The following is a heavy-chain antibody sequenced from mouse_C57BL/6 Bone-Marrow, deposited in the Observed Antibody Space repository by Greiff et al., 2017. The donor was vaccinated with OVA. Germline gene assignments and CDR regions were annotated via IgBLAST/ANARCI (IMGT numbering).Heavy chain of an antibody. CDR2: IRRKSSNYAT. J-gene: IGHJ3*01. Sequence: EVQLQESGGGLVQPKGSLKLSCAASGFTFNTYAMHWVRQAPGKGLEWVARIRRKSSNYATYYADSVKDRFTISRDDSQSRIYLQMNNLKTEDTAMYYCVRDYGYVRFAYWGQGTLVTVSA. CDR3: VRDYGYVRFAY. D-gene: IGHD2-2*01. V-gene: IGHV10-3*01. CDR1: GFTFNTYA.